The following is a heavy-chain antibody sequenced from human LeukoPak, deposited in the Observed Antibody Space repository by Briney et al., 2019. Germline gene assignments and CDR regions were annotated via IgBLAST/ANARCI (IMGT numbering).Heavy chain of an antibody. CDR3: ARVRPVRDFWSGYYTYYFDY. J-gene: IGHJ4*02. CDR1: GFTFGDYG. D-gene: IGHD3-3*01. Sequence: GGSLRLSCAASGFTFGDYGMSWVRQAPGKGLEWVSGINWNGGSTGYADSVKGRFTISRDNAKNSLYLQMNSLRAEDTAVYYCARVRPVRDFWSGYYTYYFDYWGQGTLVTVSS. V-gene: IGHV3-20*04. CDR2: INWNGGST.